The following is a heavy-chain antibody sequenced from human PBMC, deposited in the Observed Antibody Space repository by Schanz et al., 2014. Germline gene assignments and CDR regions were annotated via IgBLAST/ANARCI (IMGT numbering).Heavy chain of an antibody. CDR3: ARDRLECGAECYSVEVFEI. CDR1: GGTFSSFG. CDR2: IIPSLGLA. V-gene: IGHV1-69*04. D-gene: IGHD2-21*01. J-gene: IGHJ4*02. Sequence: VQLEQSGAEVKKPGSSVKVSCKASGGTFSSFGINWVRQAPGQGLEWMGRIIPSLGLAKYEQKFQDKVTITADTSTTAAYMELSGLRSEVTAVYYCARDRLECGAECYSVEVFEIWGQGTLVIVSS.